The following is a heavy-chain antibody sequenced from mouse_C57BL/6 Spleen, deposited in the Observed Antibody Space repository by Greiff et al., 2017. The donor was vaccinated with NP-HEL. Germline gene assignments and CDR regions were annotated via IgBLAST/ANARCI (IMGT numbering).Heavy chain of an antibody. CDR1: GYTFTSYW. D-gene: IGHD2-5*01. Sequence: VQLQQPGAELVRPGTSVKLSCKASGYTFTSYWMHWVKQRPGQGLEWIGVIDPSDSYTNYNQKFKGKATLTVDTSSSTAYMQLSSLTTEDSAVYYCARDSNYRWYFDVWGTGTTVTVSS. CDR3: ARDSNYRWYFDV. CDR2: IDPSDSYT. J-gene: IGHJ1*03. V-gene: IGHV1-59*01.